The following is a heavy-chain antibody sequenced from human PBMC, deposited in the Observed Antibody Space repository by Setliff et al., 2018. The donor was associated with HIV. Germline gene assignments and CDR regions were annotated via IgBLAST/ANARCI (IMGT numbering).Heavy chain of an antibody. V-gene: IGHV1-69*13. D-gene: IGHD3-10*02. CDR1: GGSISRSA. CDR3: ATATYSVGSRSDY. CDR2: IIPIFGTR. Sequence: SVKVSCKASGGSISRSAISWVRQAPGQGLEWMGTIIPIFGTRNYARKFQGRVTITAEESTSTAYMEMSSLRAEDTAIYYCATATYSVGSRSDYWGQGTLVTVSS. J-gene: IGHJ4*02.